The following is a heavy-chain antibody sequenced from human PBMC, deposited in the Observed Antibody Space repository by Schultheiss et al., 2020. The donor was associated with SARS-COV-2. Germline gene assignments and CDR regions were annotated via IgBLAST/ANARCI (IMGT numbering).Heavy chain of an antibody. CDR1: GGSISSGDYY. V-gene: IGHV4-61*08. CDR3: ARVGILTGYYKGVWFDP. CDR2: IYHSGST. D-gene: IGHD3-9*01. J-gene: IGHJ5*02. Sequence: SETLSLTCAVSGGSISSGDYYWSWIRQPPGKGLEWIGEIYHSGSTNYNPSLKSRVTISVDTSKNQFSLKLSSVTAADTAVYYCARVGILTGYYKGVWFDPWGQGTLVTVSS.